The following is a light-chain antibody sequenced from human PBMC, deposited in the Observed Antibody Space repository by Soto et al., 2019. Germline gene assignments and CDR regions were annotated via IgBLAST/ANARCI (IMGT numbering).Light chain of an antibody. Sequence: SYELTQPPSVSVSPGQTASITCSGDKLGDKYACWYQQKPGQSPVLVIYQDSKRPSGIPERFSGSNSGNTATLTISGTQAMGEADYYCQAWDSSTSVVFGGGTKVTVL. CDR2: QDS. CDR1: KLGDKY. V-gene: IGLV3-1*01. CDR3: QAWDSSTSVV. J-gene: IGLJ2*01.